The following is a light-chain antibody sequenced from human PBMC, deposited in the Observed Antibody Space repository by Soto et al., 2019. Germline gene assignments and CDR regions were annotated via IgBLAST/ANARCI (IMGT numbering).Light chain of an antibody. Sequence: QSVLTQPASVSGSPGQSITISCTGTSSDVGAYDYVSWYQQHPDKAPKLMIYEVSNRPSGVSDRFSGSKSVNTATLTISGLQAEDEADYSCSSYTSSSTGVFGTGTKVTVL. V-gene: IGLV2-14*03. CDR3: SSYTSSSTGV. CDR1: SSDVGAYDY. J-gene: IGLJ1*01. CDR2: EVS.